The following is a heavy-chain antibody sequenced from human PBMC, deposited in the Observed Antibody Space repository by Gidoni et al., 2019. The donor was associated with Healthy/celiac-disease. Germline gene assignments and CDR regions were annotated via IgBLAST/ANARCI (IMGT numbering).Heavy chain of an antibody. V-gene: IGHV3-23*01. J-gene: IGHJ5*02. CDR2: ISGGGGST. D-gene: IGHD3-9*01. Sequence: EVQLLESGGGLVQPGGSLRLSCAASGFTFSNYALTWVRQAPGKGLEWVSVISGGGGSTYQADSVKGRFTISRDNSKNTLYLQMNSLRAEDTAVYYCAKDNDISGGWNFDPWGQGTLVTVSS. CDR1: GFTFSNYA. CDR3: AKDNDISGGWNFDP.